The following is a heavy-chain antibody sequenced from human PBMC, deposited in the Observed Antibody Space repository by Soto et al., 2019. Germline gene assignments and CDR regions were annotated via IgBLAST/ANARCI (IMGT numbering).Heavy chain of an antibody. V-gene: IGHV3-11*04. CDR3: AKAYYDSSGYYLDY. CDR1: GFNFSDYY. J-gene: IGHJ4*02. CDR2: ISSSGSTI. D-gene: IGHD3-22*01. Sequence: GGSLRLSCAASGFNFSDYYMSWIRQAPGKGLEWVSYISSSGSTIYYADSVKGRFTISRDNSKNTLYLQMNSLRAEDTAVYYCAKAYYDSSGYYLDYWGQGTLVTVSS.